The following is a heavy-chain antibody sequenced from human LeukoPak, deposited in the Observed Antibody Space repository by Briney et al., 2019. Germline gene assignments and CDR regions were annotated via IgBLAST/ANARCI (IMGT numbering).Heavy chain of an antibody. J-gene: IGHJ4*02. Sequence: GGSLRLSCAASGFTFSSYAMHWVRQAPGKGLEWVAIISSDGSQKFYADSVKGRFTISRDNSKNTLYLQMDSLRAEDTAVYYCASRRDYWGQGTLVTVSS. V-gene: IGHV3-30*03. CDR2: ISSDGSQK. CDR3: ASRRDY. CDR1: GFTFSSYA.